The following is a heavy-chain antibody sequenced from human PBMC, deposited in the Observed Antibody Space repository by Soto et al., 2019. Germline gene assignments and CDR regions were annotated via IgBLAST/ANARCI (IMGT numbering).Heavy chain of an antibody. CDR1: GGSISSSSYY. CDR2: IYYSGST. D-gene: IGHD3-10*01. V-gene: IGHV4-39*01. CDR3: ARHSPSGSGSFVYYFDY. Sequence: QLQLQESGPGLVKPSETLSLTCTVSGGSISSSSYYWGWIRQPPGKGLEWIGSIYYSGSTYYNPSLKCRATFSVDTSKNLFSLKLSAVTAADPAVYYCARHSPSGSGSFVYYFDYWGQGTLVTVSS. J-gene: IGHJ4*02.